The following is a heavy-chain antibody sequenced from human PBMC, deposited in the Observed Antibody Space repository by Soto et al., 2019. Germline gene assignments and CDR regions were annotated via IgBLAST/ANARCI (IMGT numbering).Heavy chain of an antibody. J-gene: IGHJ6*02. Sequence: HPGGSLRLSCAASGFTFSSYWMSWVRQAPGKGLEWVANIKQDGSEKYYVDSVKGRFTISRDNAKNSLYLQMNSLRAEDTAVYYCARDRYYDSSGYPENGMDVWGQGTTVTVSS. D-gene: IGHD3-22*01. CDR1: GFTFSSYW. CDR3: ARDRYYDSSGYPENGMDV. V-gene: IGHV3-7*01. CDR2: IKQDGSEK.